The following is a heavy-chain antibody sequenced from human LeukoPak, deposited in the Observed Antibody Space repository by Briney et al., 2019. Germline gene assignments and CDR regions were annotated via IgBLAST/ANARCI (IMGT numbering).Heavy chain of an antibody. CDR1: GDSISSRTSY. D-gene: IGHD3-16*02. CDR3: ARSLRLGELSSFDY. J-gene: IGHJ4*02. V-gene: IGHV4-39*07. Sequence: SETLSLTCTVSGDSISSRTSYWSWIRQPPGKGLEWIGTIYYRGNTYYNPSLKSRVTISVDTSKNQFSLKLSSVTAADTAVYYCARSLRLGELSSFDYWGQGTLVTVSS. CDR2: IYYRGNT.